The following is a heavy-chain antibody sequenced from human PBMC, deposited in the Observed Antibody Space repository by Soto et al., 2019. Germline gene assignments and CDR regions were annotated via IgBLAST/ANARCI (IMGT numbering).Heavy chain of an antibody. Sequence: ASVKVSCKASGYTFTSYGISWVRQAPGQGLEWMGWISAYNGNTNYAQKLQGRVTMTTDTSTSTAYMELRSLRSDDTAVYYCARGDYSDYDYYYYMDVWGKGTTVTVSS. D-gene: IGHD4-17*01. V-gene: IGHV1-18*01. CDR2: ISAYNGNT. CDR3: ARGDYSDYDYYYYMDV. J-gene: IGHJ6*03. CDR1: GYTFTSYG.